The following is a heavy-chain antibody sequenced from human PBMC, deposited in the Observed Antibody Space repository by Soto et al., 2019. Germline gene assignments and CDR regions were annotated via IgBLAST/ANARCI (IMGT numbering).Heavy chain of an antibody. CDR1: GFSLSTGGVG. CDR3: ASRRRRSGARLFDY. D-gene: IGHD3-22*01. J-gene: IGHJ4*02. Sequence: QITLKESGPTLVKPTQTLTLTCTVSGFSLSTGGVGVGWIRQPPGKALESLALIYWDDDKRYSPSLKSRLTITKDTSKNQVVLTMTYVDPVDTATYYCASRRRRSGARLFDYWGQGALVTVSS. CDR2: IYWDDDK. V-gene: IGHV2-5*02.